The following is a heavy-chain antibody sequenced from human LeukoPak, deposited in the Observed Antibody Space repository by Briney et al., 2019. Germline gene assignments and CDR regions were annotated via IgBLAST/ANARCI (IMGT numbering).Heavy chain of an antibody. J-gene: IGHJ4*02. CDR3: ARGSGWYFY. CDR1: GGSISSYY. Sequence: PSETLSLTCNVSGGSISSYYWSWIRQPPGKGLEWIGYIYTSGSTNYNPSLKSRVTISADSSKNRLSLKLSSVTAADTAVYHCARGSGWYFYWGQGTLVTVSS. CDR2: IYTSGST. D-gene: IGHD6-19*01. V-gene: IGHV4-4*09.